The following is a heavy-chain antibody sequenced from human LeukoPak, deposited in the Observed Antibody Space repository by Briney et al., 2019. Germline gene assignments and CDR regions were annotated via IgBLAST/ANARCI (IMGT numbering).Heavy chain of an antibody. CDR1: GYTFTSYY. CDR3: ARVGRRYDFDY. V-gene: IGHV1-46*01. J-gene: IGHJ4*02. D-gene: IGHD1-1*01. CDR2: INPSGGST. Sequence: PRASVKVSCKASGYTFTSYYMHWVRQAPGQGLEWMGIINPSGGSTNYAQKFQGRVTITADKSTSTAYTELSSLRSEDTAVYYCARVGRRYDFDYWGQGTLVTVSS.